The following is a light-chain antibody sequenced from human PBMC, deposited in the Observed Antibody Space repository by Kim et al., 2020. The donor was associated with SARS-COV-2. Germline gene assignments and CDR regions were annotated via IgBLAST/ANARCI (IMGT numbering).Light chain of an antibody. V-gene: IGLV3-27*01. CDR1: VLAKKY. CDR3: YSAAENNLWV. J-gene: IGLJ3*02. CDR2: KDT. Sequence: SYELTQPSSVSVSPGQTARITCSGDVLAKKYARWFQQKPGQAPIVVIYKDTERPSGIPERFSGSSSGTTVTLTISGAQVEDEADYYCYSAAENNLWVFGGGTQLTVL.